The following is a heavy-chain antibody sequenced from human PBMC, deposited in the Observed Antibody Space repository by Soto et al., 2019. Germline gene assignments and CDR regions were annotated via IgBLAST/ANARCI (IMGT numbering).Heavy chain of an antibody. CDR2: IYPGDSDT. CDR1: GYSFMTFW. J-gene: IGHJ5*02. D-gene: IGHD3-9*01. V-gene: IGHV5-51*01. CDR3: ARGIRRGIAIMSPTWFDP. Sequence: GESLKISCKGSGYSFMTFWIGWVRQMPGKGLEWTGIIYPGDSDTRYNPSFEGQVTISVDKSISTAYLQWSSLKASDTAVYYCARGIRRGIAIMSPTWFDPWGQGTQVTVSS.